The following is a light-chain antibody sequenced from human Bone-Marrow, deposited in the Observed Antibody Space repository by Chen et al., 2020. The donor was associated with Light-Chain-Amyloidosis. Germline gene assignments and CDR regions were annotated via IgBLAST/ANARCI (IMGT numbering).Light chain of an antibody. V-gene: IGLV3-21*02. CDR2: DDS. CDR3: QVWDRSSDRPV. Sequence: SYVLTQPSSVSVAPGQTATIACGGNNIGSTSVHGYQQTPGQAPLLVVYDDSDRPSGIPERLSGANSGNTATLTISRVEAGDEAVYYCQVWDRSSDRPVFGGGTKLTVL. CDR1: NIGSTS. J-gene: IGLJ3*02.